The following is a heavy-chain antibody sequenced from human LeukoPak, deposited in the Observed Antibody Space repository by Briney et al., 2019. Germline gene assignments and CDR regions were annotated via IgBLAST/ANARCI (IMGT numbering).Heavy chain of an antibody. CDR1: GYTFTVYY. D-gene: IGHD3-3*01. J-gene: IGHJ4*02. V-gene: IGHV1-2*02. CDR2: INPNSGGT. CDR3: ARSVLREQIVY. Sequence: ASVKVSCKASGYTFTVYYMHWVRKAPGQGLGWMGWINPNSGGTNYAQQFLRRVTMTRDTSISTAYMELSRLRSDDTAVYYCARSVLREQIVYWGQGARVTVSS.